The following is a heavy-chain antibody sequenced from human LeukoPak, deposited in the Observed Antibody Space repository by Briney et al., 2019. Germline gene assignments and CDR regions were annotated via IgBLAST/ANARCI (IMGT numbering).Heavy chain of an antibody. V-gene: IGHV4-61*01. D-gene: IGHD3-10*01. J-gene: IGHJ4*02. CDR1: GGSVSSGSYY. CDR2: IYHSGST. CDR3: ARLDSGRAY. Sequence: SETLSLTCTVSGGSVSSGSYYGSWIRQPPGKGLEWIGEIYHSGSTNYNPSPKSRVTISVDKSKNQFSLKLSSVTAADTAVYYCARLDSGRAYWGQGTLVTVSS.